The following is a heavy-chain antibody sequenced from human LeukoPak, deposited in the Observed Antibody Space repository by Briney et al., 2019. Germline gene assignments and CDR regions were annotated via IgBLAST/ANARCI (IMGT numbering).Heavy chain of an antibody. CDR2: TYYRSKWYN. D-gene: IGHD2-15*01. J-gene: IGHJ3*02. V-gene: IGHV6-1*01. CDR1: RDSVSSNSAV. Sequence: SQTLSLTCAISRDSVSSNSAVWNWIRQSPSRGLEWLGRTYYRSKWYNDYAVSVKSRITIKPDTSKNQFSLQLNSATPEDTAVYYCARLGLGGAFDIWGQGTMVTVSS. CDR3: ARLGLGGAFDI.